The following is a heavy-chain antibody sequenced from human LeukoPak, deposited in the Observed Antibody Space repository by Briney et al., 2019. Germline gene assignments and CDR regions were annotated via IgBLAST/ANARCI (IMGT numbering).Heavy chain of an antibody. Sequence: GSVKVSCKASGYKFTSYDINWVRQTTGQGLEWMGWMNPNSGNTGYAQKFQGRVTMTRNTSISTAYMELSSLRSEDTAVYYCARGVGYCSGGSCYRWFDPWGQGTLVTVSS. V-gene: IGHV1-8*01. CDR3: ARGVGYCSGGSCYRWFDP. J-gene: IGHJ5*02. CDR2: MNPNSGNT. D-gene: IGHD2-15*01. CDR1: GYKFTSYD.